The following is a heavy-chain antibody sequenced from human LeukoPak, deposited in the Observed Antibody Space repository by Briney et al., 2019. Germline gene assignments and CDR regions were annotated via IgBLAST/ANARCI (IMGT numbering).Heavy chain of an antibody. CDR2: IYSGGST. V-gene: IGHV3-53*01. Sequence: GGSLRLSCVASVFGFNIYAMSWVRQAPGKGLEWVSIIYSGGSTYYADSVKGRFTISRDNSKNTLYLQMNSLRAEDTAVYYCAGGLDYGDYSYYFDYWGQGTLVTVSS. CDR3: AGGLDYGDYSYYFDY. CDR1: VFGFNIYA. D-gene: IGHD4-17*01. J-gene: IGHJ4*02.